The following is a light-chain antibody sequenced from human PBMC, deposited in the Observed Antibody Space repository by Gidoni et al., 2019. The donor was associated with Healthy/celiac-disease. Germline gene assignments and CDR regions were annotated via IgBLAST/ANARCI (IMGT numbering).Light chain of an antibody. J-gene: IGKJ5*01. CDR3: QQYGSSPQVT. V-gene: IGKV3-20*01. Sequence: EIVLTQSTGTLSLSPGERATLSFRASQSVSSSYLAWYQQKPGQAPRLLIYGASSRATGIPDRFSGSGSGTDFTLTISRLEPEDFAVYYCQQYGSSPQVTFXQXTRLEIK. CDR2: GAS. CDR1: QSVSSSY.